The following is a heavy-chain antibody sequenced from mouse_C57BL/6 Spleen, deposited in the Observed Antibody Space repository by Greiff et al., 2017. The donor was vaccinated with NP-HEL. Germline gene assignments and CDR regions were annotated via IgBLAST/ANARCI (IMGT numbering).Heavy chain of an antibody. CDR1: GYTFTSYG. V-gene: IGHV1-81*01. J-gene: IGHJ4*01. CDR2: IYPRSGNT. Sequence: VQLQQSGAELARPGASVKLSCKASGYTFTSYGISWVKQRTGQGLEWIGEIYPRSGNTYYNEKFKGKATLTADKSSSTAYMELRSLTSEDSAVYFCARRYYGSSYVFAMDYWGQGTSVTVSS. D-gene: IGHD1-1*01. CDR3: ARRYYGSSYVFAMDY.